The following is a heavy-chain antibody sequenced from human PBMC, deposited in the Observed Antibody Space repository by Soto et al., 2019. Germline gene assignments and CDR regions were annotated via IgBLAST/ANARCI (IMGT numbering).Heavy chain of an antibody. J-gene: IGHJ4*02. CDR1: GFPFTMYS. CDR3: ARESEDPTSNFDY. CDR2: ISSTTNYI. V-gene: IGHV3-21*06. Sequence: GGSLRLSCAASGFPFTMYSMNLVRQSPGKGLEWVSSISSTTNYIYYGDSMKGRFTISRDNAKNSLYLEMNSLRAEDTAVYYCARESEDPTSNFDYWGQGNXVPVSS.